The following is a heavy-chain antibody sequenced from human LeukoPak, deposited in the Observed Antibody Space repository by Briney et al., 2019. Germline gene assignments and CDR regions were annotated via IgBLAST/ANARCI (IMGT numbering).Heavy chain of an antibody. J-gene: IGHJ4*02. CDR2: ISSSSSYI. D-gene: IGHD1-26*01. Sequence: GGSLRLSCAASGFTFSSYSMNWVRQAPGKGLEWVSSISSSSSYIYYADSVKGRFTISRDNAKNSLYLQMNSLRAEDTAVYYCAGDPGSLPFLVGATIPHFDYWGQGTLVTVSS. V-gene: IGHV3-21*01. CDR1: GFTFSSYS. CDR3: AGDPGSLPFLVGATIPHFDY.